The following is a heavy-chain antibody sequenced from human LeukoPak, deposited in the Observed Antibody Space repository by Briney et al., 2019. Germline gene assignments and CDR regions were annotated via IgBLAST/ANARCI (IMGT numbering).Heavy chain of an antibody. D-gene: IGHD5-18*01. CDR2: ISYDGSNK. Sequence: PGRSLRLSCAASGFTFSSYGMHWVRQAPGKGLEWVAVISYDGSNKYYADSVKGRFTISRDNSKNTLYLQMDSLRAEDTAVYYCAKDHGYSYGLYYCGMDVWGQGTTVTVSS. V-gene: IGHV3-30*18. J-gene: IGHJ6*02. CDR1: GFTFSSYG. CDR3: AKDHGYSYGLYYCGMDV.